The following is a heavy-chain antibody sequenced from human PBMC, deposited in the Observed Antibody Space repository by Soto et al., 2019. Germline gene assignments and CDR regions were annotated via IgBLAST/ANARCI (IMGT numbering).Heavy chain of an antibody. CDR1: GGSISSGDYY. D-gene: IGHD6-6*01. V-gene: IGHV4-30-4*01. CDR3: AREATIAARLDS. Sequence: SETLSLTCAVSGGSISSGDYYWSWLRQPPGKGLEWIGYIYYSGSTYYNPSLKSRVTISVDTSKNQFSLKLSSVTAADTAVYYCAREATIAARLDSWGQGTLVTVS. CDR2: IYYSGST. J-gene: IGHJ4*02.